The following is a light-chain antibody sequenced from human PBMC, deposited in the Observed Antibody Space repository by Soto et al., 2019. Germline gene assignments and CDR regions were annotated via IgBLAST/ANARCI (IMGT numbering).Light chain of an antibody. V-gene: IGKV1-9*01. Sequence: IQLTQAPSSLSASVGDRVTITCRASQGLSSYLAWYQQKPGKAPELLIYVTSTLQSGVPSRFSGSGSGTDFTLTISSLQHEDFATYYCQQHNSYPLTFGGGTKVELK. CDR1: QGLSSY. J-gene: IGKJ4*01. CDR3: QQHNSYPLT. CDR2: VTS.